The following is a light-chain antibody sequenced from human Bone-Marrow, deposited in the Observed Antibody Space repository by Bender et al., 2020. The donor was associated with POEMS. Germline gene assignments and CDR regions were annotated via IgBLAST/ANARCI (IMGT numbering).Light chain of an antibody. CDR2: DVS. CDR1: SSDVGRYDY. CDR3: KSYTSSSTTYV. V-gene: IGLV2-14*01. Sequence: QSALTQPPSASGSPGQSVTISCTGTSSDVGRYDYVSWYQQHPGKAPKLMIYDVSNRPSGVSDRFSGSKSGNTASLTISGLQAEDEADYYCKSYTSSSTTYVFGTGTKVTVL. J-gene: IGLJ1*01.